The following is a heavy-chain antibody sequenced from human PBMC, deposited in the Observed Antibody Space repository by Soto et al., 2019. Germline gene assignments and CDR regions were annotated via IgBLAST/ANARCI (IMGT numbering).Heavy chain of an antibody. V-gene: IGHV3-33*01. CDR2: IWYDGSNK. CDR3: ASSRREYSSSGAHDY. J-gene: IGHJ4*02. CDR1: GFTFSSYG. D-gene: IGHD6-6*01. Sequence: QVQLVESGGGVVHPGRSLRLSCAASGFTFSSYGMHWVRQAPGKGLEWVAVIWYDGSNKYYADYVKGRFTISRDNSKNTLYLQMNSLRAEDTAVYYCASSRREYSSSGAHDYWGQGTLVTVSS.